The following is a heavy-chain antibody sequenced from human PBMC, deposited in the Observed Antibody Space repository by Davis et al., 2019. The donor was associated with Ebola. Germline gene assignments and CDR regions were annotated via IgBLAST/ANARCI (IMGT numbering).Heavy chain of an antibody. V-gene: IGHV3-33*06. J-gene: IGHJ4*02. CDR1: GFTFSSYG. D-gene: IGHD3-22*01. CDR2: IWYDGSNK. Sequence: GGSLRLSCAASGFTFSSYGMHWVRQAPGKGLEWVAVIWYDGSNKYYADSVKGRFTISRDNSKNTLYLQMNSLRAEDTAVYYCAKDDDTYYYDSSGYYRWYYFDYWGQGTLVTVSS. CDR3: AKDDDTYYYDSSGYYRWYYFDY.